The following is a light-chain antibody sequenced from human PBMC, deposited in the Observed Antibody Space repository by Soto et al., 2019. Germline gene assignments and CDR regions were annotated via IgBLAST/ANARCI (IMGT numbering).Light chain of an antibody. CDR3: QQRTDWPLT. Sequence: EIVLTQSPATLSLSPGERVTLSCRASESATDYLAWYQQKPGQAPRLLVYDVSYRAAGIPTRFSGGGSGTDFTLTISNAEPEDFAVYFCQQRTDWPLTFGGGTKV. J-gene: IGKJ4*01. CDR2: DVS. CDR1: ESATDY. V-gene: IGKV3-11*01.